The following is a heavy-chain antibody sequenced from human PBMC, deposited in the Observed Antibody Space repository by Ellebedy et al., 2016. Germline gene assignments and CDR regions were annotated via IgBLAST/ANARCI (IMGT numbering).Heavy chain of an antibody. J-gene: IGHJ6*02. CDR1: GYSFTSYW. V-gene: IGHV5-51*01. D-gene: IGHD6-19*01. CDR2: IYPGDSDT. Sequence: GESLKISCKGSGYSFTSYWIGWVRQMPGKGLEWMGIIYPGDSDTRYSQSFQGQVTISADKSISTAYLQWSSLKASDTAMYYCARLYGSIAVAGMNYYYGMDVWGQGTTVTVSS. CDR3: ARLYGSIAVAGMNYYYGMDV.